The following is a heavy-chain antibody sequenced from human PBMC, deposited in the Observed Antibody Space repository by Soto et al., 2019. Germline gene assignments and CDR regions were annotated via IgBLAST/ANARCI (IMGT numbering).Heavy chain of an antibody. J-gene: IGHJ4*02. CDR2: IRRNAYGGTT. CDR1: GFTFGDYA. V-gene: IGHV3-49*04. Sequence: GSLRLSCTTSGFTFGDYALSWVRQAPGKGLEWVGFIRRNAYGGTTDYAASVKGRFTISRDDSKSIAYLQMNSLRTEDTALYYCTRASSLDFDFGGQGTLVTVSS. CDR3: TRASSLDFDF. D-gene: IGHD3-16*01.